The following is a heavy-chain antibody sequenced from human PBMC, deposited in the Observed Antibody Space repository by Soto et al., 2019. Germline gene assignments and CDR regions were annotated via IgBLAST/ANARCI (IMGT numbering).Heavy chain of an antibody. V-gene: IGHV3-23*01. J-gene: IGHJ3*02. D-gene: IGHD1-1*01. CDR3: AKQLYTPPHALDI. CDR2: ISGSGGST. CDR1: GFTFSSYA. Sequence: GGSLILSCASSGFTFSSYARIWVRQAPGKGLEWVSAISGSGGSTYYADSVKGRFTISRDNSKNTLYLQMNSLRAEDTAVYYCAKQLYTPPHALDIWGQGTMVTVSS.